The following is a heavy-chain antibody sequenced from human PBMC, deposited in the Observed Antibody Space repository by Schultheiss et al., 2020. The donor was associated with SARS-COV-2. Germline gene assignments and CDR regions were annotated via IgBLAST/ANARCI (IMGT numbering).Heavy chain of an antibody. Sequence: SETLSLTCTVSGGSISSSSYFWGWIRQPPGKGLEWIGEINHSGSTTYNPSLKSRVTISVDTSKNQFSLQLNSVTPEDTAVYYCARGTEADFDYWGQGILVTVSS. CDR3: ARGTEADFDY. CDR1: GGSISSSSYF. CDR2: INHSGST. V-gene: IGHV4-39*07. J-gene: IGHJ4*02.